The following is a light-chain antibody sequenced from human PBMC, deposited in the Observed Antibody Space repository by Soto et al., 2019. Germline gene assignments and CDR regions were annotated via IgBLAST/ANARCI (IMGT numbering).Light chain of an antibody. CDR2: DAS. Sequence: ETVMTQSPATPSVSPGERATLSCRASQSVSSALAWYQQKPGLPPRLLIYDASTRATGIPARFSGSGSGTEFTLIISSLQSEDFAVYYCQQYNSWPLTFGGGTKVDIK. CDR3: QQYNSWPLT. CDR1: QSVSSA. J-gene: IGKJ4*01. V-gene: IGKV3-15*01.